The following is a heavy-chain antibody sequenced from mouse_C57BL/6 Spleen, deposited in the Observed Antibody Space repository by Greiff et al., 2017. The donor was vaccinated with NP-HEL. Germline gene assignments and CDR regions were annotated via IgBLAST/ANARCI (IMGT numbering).Heavy chain of an antibody. CDR3: VRGGSLTGRDYFDY. CDR2: IRSKSSNYAT. Sequence: EVQLVESGGGLVQPKGSLKLSCAASGFTFNTYAMHWVRQAPGKGLEWVARIRSKSSNYATSYADSVKDRFTISRDDSQNMLYLQMNNLKTEDTAMYYCVRGGSLTGRDYFDYWGQGTTLTVSS. V-gene: IGHV10-3*01. J-gene: IGHJ2*01. D-gene: IGHD4-1*01. CDR1: GFTFNTYA.